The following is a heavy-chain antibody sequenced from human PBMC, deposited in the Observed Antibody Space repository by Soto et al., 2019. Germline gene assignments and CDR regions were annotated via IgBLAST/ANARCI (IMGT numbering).Heavy chain of an antibody. D-gene: IGHD3-3*01. V-gene: IGHV1-18*01. CDR1: GYTFTSYG. J-gene: IGHJ5*02. CDR3: ARANYYDFWSGYTNWFDP. Sequence: QVQLVQSGAEVKKPGASVKVSCKASGYTFTSYGISWVRQAPGQGLEWMGWISAYNGNTNYAQKLQGRVTMTTDTSTSTAYMELRSLRSDDTAVYYCARANYYDFWSGYTNWFDPWGQGTLVTVSS. CDR2: ISAYNGNT.